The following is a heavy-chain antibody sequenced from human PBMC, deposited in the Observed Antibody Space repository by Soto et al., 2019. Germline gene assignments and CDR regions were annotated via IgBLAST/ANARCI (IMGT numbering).Heavy chain of an antibody. J-gene: IGHJ5*02. CDR1: SGSITSYY. CDR3: AAPDYLTGVPNREIKWLDP. Sequence: PSETLSLTCTVSSGSITSYYWSWIRQPPGKGLEWIGYIHYTGNTNSNPSLQGRVTLSIDPSWNQFLLKLRSLTSVDTAVYYCAAPDYLTGVPNREIKWLDPWGQRTLVTVSS. V-gene: IGHV4-59*01. D-gene: IGHD3-9*01. CDR2: IHYTGNT.